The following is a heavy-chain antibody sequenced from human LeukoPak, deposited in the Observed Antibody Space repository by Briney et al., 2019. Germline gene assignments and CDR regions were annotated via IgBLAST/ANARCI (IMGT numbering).Heavy chain of an antibody. V-gene: IGHV3-30*02. Sequence: PGGSLRLSCAASGFTFSSYGMHWVRQAPGKGLEWVAFIRYDGSNKYYADSVKGRFTISRDNSKNTLYLQMNSLRAEDTAVYYCARDNYYYDSSGYYEYFDYWGQGTLVTVSS. D-gene: IGHD3-22*01. CDR1: GFTFSSYG. CDR3: ARDNYYYDSSGYYEYFDY. J-gene: IGHJ4*02. CDR2: IRYDGSNK.